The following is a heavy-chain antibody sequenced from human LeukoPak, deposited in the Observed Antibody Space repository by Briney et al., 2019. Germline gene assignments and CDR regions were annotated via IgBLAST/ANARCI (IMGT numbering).Heavy chain of an antibody. V-gene: IGHV4-4*07. Sequence: SETLSPTCTISGVSINNYYWTWIRQPAGRGLEWIGRIDTSESTNYNPSLKSRVTMSSDTSNNQFSLNLMSVTATDTAVYYCARGQWQIDYWGQGILVTVSP. CDR3: ARGQWQIDY. CDR1: GVSINNYY. D-gene: IGHD6-19*01. CDR2: IDTSEST. J-gene: IGHJ4*02.